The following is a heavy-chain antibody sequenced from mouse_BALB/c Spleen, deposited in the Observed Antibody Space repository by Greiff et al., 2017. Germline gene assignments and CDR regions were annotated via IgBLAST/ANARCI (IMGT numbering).Heavy chain of an antibody. D-gene: IGHD4-1*01. CDR1: GFTFSDYY. CDR2: ISDGGSYT. V-gene: IGHV5-4*02. Sequence: EVHLVESGGGLVKPGGSLKLSCAASGFTFSDYYMYWVRQTPEKRLEWVATISDGGSYTYYPDSVKGRFTISRDNAKNNLYLQMSSLKSEDTAMYYCARVDGGTFAYWGQGTLVTVSA. J-gene: IGHJ3*01. CDR3: ARVDGGTFAY.